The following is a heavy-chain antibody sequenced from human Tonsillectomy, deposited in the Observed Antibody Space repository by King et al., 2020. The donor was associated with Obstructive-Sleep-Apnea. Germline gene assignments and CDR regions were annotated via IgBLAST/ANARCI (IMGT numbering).Heavy chain of an antibody. Sequence: VQLVESGGGLVQPGGSLRLSCSASGFTFSSYAMHWVRQAPGKGLEYVSAISSNGGSTYYADSVKSRFTISRDNSKNTLYLQMSSLRAEDTAVYYCVKDHGRDIVVVPAAIFPGPLHWGQGTLVTVSS. CDR3: VKDHGRDIVVVPAAIFPGPLH. V-gene: IGHV3-64D*06. D-gene: IGHD2-2*01. CDR2: ISSNGGST. CDR1: GFTFSSYA. J-gene: IGHJ1*01.